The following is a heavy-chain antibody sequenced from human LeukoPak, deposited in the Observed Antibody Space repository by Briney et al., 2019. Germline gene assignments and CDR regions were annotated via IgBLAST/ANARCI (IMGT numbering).Heavy chain of an antibody. D-gene: IGHD2-21*01. J-gene: IGHJ6*02. CDR1: GFTFSSHN. CDR2: ISSSSTTI. Sequence: GGSLRLSCAASGFTFSSHNMNWVRQAPGKGLEWVSYISSSSTTIYYADSVKGRFTISRDNAKNSLYLQMNSLRAEDTAVYYCARDGDARMDVWGQGTTVTVSS. CDR3: ARDGDARMDV. V-gene: IGHV3-48*04.